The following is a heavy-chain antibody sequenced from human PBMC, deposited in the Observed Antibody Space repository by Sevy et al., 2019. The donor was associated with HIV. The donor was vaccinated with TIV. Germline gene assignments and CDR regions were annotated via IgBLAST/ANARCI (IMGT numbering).Heavy chain of an antibody. CDR3: ARDRSGGYSGYDRGNFDY. Sequence: SETLSLTCAVYGGSFSGYYWSWIRQPPGKGLEWIGEINHSGSTNYNPSLKRRVTISVDTSKNQFSLKLSSVTAADTAVYYCARDRSGGYSGYDRGNFDYWGQGTLVTVSS. V-gene: IGHV4-34*01. J-gene: IGHJ4*02. CDR2: INHSGST. D-gene: IGHD5-12*01. CDR1: GGSFSGYY.